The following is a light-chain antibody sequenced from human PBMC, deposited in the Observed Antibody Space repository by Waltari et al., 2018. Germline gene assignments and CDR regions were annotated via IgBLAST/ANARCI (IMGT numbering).Light chain of an antibody. J-gene: IGKJ5*01. CDR2: GAF. CDR3: QLYHSSPIT. V-gene: IGKV3-20*01. CDR1: QSVGGTY. Sequence: DIVLTQSPGTLSLSPGERATLSCRASQSVGGTYLAWYQERRGQAPRLLIHGAFNRAPGIPDRFSGSTSGTDFTLTISRLEPEDFAVYYCQLYHSSPITFGLGTRLEIK.